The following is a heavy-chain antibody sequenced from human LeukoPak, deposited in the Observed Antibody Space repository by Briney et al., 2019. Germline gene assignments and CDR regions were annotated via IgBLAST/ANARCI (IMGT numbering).Heavy chain of an antibody. CDR3: ASSAGNYYYGMDV. J-gene: IGHJ6*02. D-gene: IGHD6-13*01. Sequence: SQTLSLTCAISGVSVSSNTAAWNWIRQSPSRGLEWLGRTYYRSTWYNDYAVSVKSRITINPDTSKNQFSLQLNSVTPEDTAVYYCASSAGNYYYGMDVWGQGTTVTVSS. V-gene: IGHV6-1*01. CDR1: GVSVSSNTAA. CDR2: TYYRSTWYN.